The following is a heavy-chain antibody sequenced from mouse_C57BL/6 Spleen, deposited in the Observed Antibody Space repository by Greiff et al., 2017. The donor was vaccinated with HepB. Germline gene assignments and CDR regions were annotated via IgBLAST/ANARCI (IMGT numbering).Heavy chain of an antibody. CDR1: GYTFTSYW. D-gene: IGHD2-3*01. V-gene: IGHV1-55*01. Sequence: VQLQQPGAELVKPGASVKMSCKASGYTFTSYWITWVKQRPGQGLEWIGDIYPGSGSTNYNEKFKSKATLTVDTSSSTAYMQLSSLTSEDSAVYYCARLYDGYYALFAYWGQGTLVTVSA. J-gene: IGHJ3*01. CDR3: ARLYDGYYALFAY. CDR2: IYPGSGST.